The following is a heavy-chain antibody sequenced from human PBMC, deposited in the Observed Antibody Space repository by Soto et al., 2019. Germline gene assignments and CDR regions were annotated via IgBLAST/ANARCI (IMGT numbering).Heavy chain of an antibody. Sequence: QPSETLSLSCAASGFTFSSYWMNWVRQAPGKGLEWVANINQDGNEDNLLDSVKGRFTISRDNAKNSLFLQMNSLRVDDTAVYYCARTGDGHHDFLDYWGQGALVTVSS. D-gene: IGHD1-1*01. CDR2: INQDGNED. CDR1: GFTFSSYW. CDR3: ARTGDGHHDFLDY. J-gene: IGHJ4*02. V-gene: IGHV3-7*01.